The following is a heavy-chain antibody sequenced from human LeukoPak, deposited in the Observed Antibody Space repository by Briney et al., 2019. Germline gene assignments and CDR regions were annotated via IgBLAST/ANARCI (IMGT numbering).Heavy chain of an antibody. CDR1: GYTFTGYY. Sequence: ASVKVSCKASGYTFTGYYMHWVRQAPGQGLEWMGWISAYNGNTNYAQKLQGRVTMTTDTSTSTAYMELRSLRSDDTAVYYCATFFLVDTAMVPTDYWGQGTLVTVSS. J-gene: IGHJ4*02. V-gene: IGHV1-18*04. CDR3: ATFFLVDTAMVPTDY. D-gene: IGHD5-18*01. CDR2: ISAYNGNT.